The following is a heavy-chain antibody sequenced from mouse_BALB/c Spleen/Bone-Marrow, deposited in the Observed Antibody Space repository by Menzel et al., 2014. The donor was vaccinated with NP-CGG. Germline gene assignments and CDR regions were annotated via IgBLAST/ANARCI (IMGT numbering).Heavy chain of an antibody. J-gene: IGHJ4*01. D-gene: IGHD2-2*01. CDR3: ARDRGFGYDRTMDY. CDR2: IWAGGST. V-gene: IGHV2-9*02. CDR1: GFSLTSYG. Sequence: VHLVESGPGLVAPSQSLSITCTVSGFSLTSYGVHWVRQPPGKGLEWLGVIWAGGSTNYNSALMSRLSISKDNSKSQVFLKMNRLQTDDTAMYFCARDRGFGYDRTMDYWGQGTSVTVSS.